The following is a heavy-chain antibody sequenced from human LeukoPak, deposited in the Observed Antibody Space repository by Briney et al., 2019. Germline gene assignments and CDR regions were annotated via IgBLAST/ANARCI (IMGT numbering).Heavy chain of an antibody. CDR3: ARCRGYDFWSGYKNDAFDI. D-gene: IGHD3-3*01. J-gene: IGHJ3*02. Sequence: GASVKVSCKASGYTFTSYAMHWVRQAPGQRLEWMGWINAGNGNTKYSQKFQGRVTITRNTSASTAYMELSSLRSEDTAVYYCARCRGYDFWSGYKNDAFDIWGQGTTVTVSS. CDR1: GYTFTSYA. V-gene: IGHV1-3*01. CDR2: INAGNGNT.